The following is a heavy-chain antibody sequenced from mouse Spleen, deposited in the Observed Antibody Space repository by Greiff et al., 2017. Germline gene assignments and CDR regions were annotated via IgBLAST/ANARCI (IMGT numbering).Heavy chain of an antibody. CDR3: ARWGGEGY. CDR1: GYTFTGYW. J-gene: IGHJ2*01. CDR2: IDPSDSYT. Sequence: QVQLQQSGAELMKPGASVKLSCKATGYTFTGYWIEWVKQRPGHGLEWIGEIDPSDSYTNYNQKFKGKATLTVDTSSSTAYMQLSSLTSEDSAVYYCARWGGEGYWGQGTTLTVSS. V-gene: IGHV1-50*01.